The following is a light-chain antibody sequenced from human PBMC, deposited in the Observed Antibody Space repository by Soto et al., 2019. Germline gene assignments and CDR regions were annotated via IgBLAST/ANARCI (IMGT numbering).Light chain of an antibody. J-gene: IGKJ1*01. V-gene: IGKV1-5*03. CDR1: QSINSW. Sequence: DIQMTQSPSTLSASVGDRVTITCRANQSINSWLAWYQQKPGKAPKLLIYKASSLESGVPSRFSGSGSGTEFTLTISSLQPDDFATYYCHQYNSRGWTFGQGTKVEIK. CDR2: KAS. CDR3: HQYNSRGWT.